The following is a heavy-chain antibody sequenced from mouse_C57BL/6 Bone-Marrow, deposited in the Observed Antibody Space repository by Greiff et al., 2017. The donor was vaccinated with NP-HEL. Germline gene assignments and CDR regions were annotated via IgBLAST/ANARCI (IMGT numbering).Heavy chain of an antibody. CDR1: GYTFTSYW. CDR3: ARFITTVVRDFDV. V-gene: IGHV1-64*01. Sequence: VQLQQPGAELVKPGASVKLSCKASGYTFTSYWMHWVQQRPGQGLEWIGMIHPNSGSTNYNAKFKSKATLTVDKSSSTAYMQLSSLTSEDSAVYYCARFITTVVRDFDVWGTGTTVTVSS. D-gene: IGHD1-1*01. CDR2: IHPNSGST. J-gene: IGHJ1*03.